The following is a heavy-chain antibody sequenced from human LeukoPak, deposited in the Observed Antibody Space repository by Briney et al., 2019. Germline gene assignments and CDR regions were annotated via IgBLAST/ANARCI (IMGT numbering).Heavy chain of an antibody. CDR2: ISYDGSNK. CDR3: AKPPILWFGELFYFDH. J-gene: IGHJ4*02. V-gene: IGHV3-30*18. CDR1: GFTFSSYG. Sequence: GRSLRLSCAASGFTFSSYGMHWVRQAPGKGLEWVAVISYDGSNKYYADSVKGRFTISRDNSKNTLYLQMNSLRAEDTAVYYCAKPPILWFGELFYFDHWGQGTLVTVSS. D-gene: IGHD3-10*01.